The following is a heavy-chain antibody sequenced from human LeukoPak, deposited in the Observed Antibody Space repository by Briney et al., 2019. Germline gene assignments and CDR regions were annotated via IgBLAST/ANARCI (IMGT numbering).Heavy chain of an antibody. J-gene: IGHJ4*02. D-gene: IGHD3-22*01. Sequence: SETLSLTCTVSGGSISSYYWSWIRQPAGKGLEWIGRIYTSGSTNYNPSLKSRVTMSVDTSKNQFSLKLSSVTAADTAVYYCAGEVTTYYYDSSGYYSFDYWGQGTLVTVSS. CDR2: IYTSGST. CDR1: GGSISSYY. CDR3: AGEVTTYYYDSSGYYSFDY. V-gene: IGHV4-4*07.